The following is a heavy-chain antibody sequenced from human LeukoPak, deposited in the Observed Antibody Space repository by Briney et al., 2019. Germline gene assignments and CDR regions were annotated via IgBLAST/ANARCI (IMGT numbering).Heavy chain of an antibody. CDR2: INWNGGST. CDR3: ARDWRNTVSPDY. CDR1: GYSISSGYY. D-gene: IGHD4-17*01. Sequence: PSETLSLTCAVSGYSISSGYYWGWVRQAPGKGLEWVSGINWNGGSTGCADSVKGRFTISRDNAKNSLYLQVNSLRAEDTALYYCARDWRNTVSPDYWGQGTLVTVSS. V-gene: IGHV3-20*04. J-gene: IGHJ4*02.